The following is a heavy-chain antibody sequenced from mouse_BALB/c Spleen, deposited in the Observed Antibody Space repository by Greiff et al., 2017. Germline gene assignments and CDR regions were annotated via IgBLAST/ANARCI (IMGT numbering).Heavy chain of an antibody. Sequence: VQLQQSGPGLVAPSQSLSITCTVSGFSLTSYGVHWVRQPPGKGLEWLGVIWAGGSTNYNSALMSRLSISKDNSKSQVFLKMNSLQTDDTAMYYCATPGSSYDWYFDVWGAGTTVTVSS. CDR3: ATPGSSYDWYFDV. V-gene: IGHV2-9*02. CDR2: IWAGGST. CDR1: GFSLTSYG. J-gene: IGHJ1*01. D-gene: IGHD1-1*01.